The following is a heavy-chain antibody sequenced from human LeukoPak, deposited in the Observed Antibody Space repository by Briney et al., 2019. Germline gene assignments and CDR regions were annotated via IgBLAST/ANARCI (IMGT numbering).Heavy chain of an antibody. CDR1: RGSPSISTYY. CDR2: IYYSGST. J-gene: IGHJ2*01. D-gene: IGHD3-10*01. CDR3: AREHHRICYYGWYFDL. Sequence: PSQTLSLTRTVSRGSPSISTYYSGWSRQPPGNGLEWAVSIYYSGSTYYNPSLKSRVTISVDTSKNQFSLRLSSVTAADTAVYYCAREHHRICYYGWYFDLWGRGTLVTVSS. V-gene: IGHV4-39*02.